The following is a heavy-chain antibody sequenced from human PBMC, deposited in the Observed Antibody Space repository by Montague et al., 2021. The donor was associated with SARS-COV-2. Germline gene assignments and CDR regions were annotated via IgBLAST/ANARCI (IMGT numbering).Heavy chain of an antibody. CDR3: ARYTRQIRLIVFDYGMDV. Sequence: SETLSLTCTVSGGSISSYYWSWIRQPPGKGLEWIGYIYYSGSTNYNPSLKSRVTISVDTSKNQFSLTLNSVTAADTAVYYCARYTRQIRLIVFDYGMDVWGQGTTVTVSS. V-gene: IGHV4-59*01. D-gene: IGHD4-17*01. CDR2: IYYSGST. CDR1: GGSISSYY. J-gene: IGHJ6*02.